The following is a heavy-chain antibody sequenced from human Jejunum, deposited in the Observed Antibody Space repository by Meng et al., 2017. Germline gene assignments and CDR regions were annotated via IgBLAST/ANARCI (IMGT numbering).Heavy chain of an antibody. J-gene: IGHJ3*02. V-gene: IGHV2-5*01. CDR3: EHRRVRGSTSKFLDASDS. Sequence: SGPTLVTPTQTLFMSCTFSVFSLSNSGEGVRWSRQHPGKALEWLALIYWSDDKRFSSSLKSRLTITKDTSKNQVVLTMSNMDPVDTATYYCEHRRVRGSTSKFLDASDSWGQGTMVTVSS. D-gene: IGHD2-2*01. CDR1: VFSLSNSGEG. CDR2: IYWSDDK.